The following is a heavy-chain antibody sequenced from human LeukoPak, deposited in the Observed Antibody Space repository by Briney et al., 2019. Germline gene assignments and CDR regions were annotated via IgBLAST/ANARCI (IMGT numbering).Heavy chain of an antibody. Sequence: GSLRLSCTGSNFSFGYYGMNWVRQTPGKGLEWIGYIYYSGSTNYNPSLKSRVTISVDTSKNQLSLKLSSVTAADTAVYYCARIESTSLDYWGQGTLVTVSS. V-gene: IGHV4-59*01. CDR3: ARIESTSLDY. D-gene: IGHD2-2*01. J-gene: IGHJ4*02. CDR2: IYYSGST. CDR1: NFSFGYYG.